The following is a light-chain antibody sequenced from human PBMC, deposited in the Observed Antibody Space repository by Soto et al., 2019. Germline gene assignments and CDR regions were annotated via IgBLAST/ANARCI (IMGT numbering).Light chain of an antibody. CDR2: GAS. V-gene: IGKV3-20*01. CDR1: QSVSNSF. CDR3: QQDGSSPRT. J-gene: IGKJ2*01. Sequence: EIVLTQSPGTLSLSPGERATLSCRASQSVSNSFLAWYQQKPGQAPRLLIYGASSRATGIPDRISGSGSGTDFTLTSSRLEPEDFAVYYCQQDGSSPRTFGQGTKLEIK.